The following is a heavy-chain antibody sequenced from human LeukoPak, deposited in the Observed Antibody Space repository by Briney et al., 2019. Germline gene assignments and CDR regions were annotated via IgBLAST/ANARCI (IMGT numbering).Heavy chain of an antibody. V-gene: IGHV3-7*01. CDR1: GFTFSNYW. D-gene: IGHD3-3*01. CDR3: ARVGRTIFGVVRFGFPYGMDV. J-gene: IGHJ6*02. Sequence: PGGSLRLSCAASGFTFSNYWMTWVRQAPGKGLEWVANIKQDGSEIFYVDSVKGRFTISRDNARNSLYLQMNSLRAEDTAVYYCARVGRTIFGVVRFGFPYGMDVWGQGTTVTVSS. CDR2: IKQDGSEI.